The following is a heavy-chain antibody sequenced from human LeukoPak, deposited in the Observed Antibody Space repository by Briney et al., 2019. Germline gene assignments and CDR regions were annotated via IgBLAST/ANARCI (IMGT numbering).Heavy chain of an antibody. D-gene: IGHD2-21*02. J-gene: IGHJ4*02. CDR1: GFTFSSYG. CDR2: ISYDGENQ. CDR3: AKDRGNCGGDCQFFDY. V-gene: IGHV3-30*18. Sequence: GGSLRLSCAASGFTFSSYGMYWVRQAPGKGLEWVAAISYDGENQDYVDSVKGRFTISRDNSKNTLYLQLVSLRAKDTAVYYCAKDRGNCGGDCQFFDYWGRGTLVTVSS.